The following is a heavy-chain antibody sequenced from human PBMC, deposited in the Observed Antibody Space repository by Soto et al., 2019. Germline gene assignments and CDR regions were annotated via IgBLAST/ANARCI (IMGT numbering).Heavy chain of an antibody. D-gene: IGHD6-13*01. J-gene: IGHJ2*01. CDR2: LNIAGTI. V-gene: IGHV4-4*07. CDR1: GASTSSFN. CDR3: ARDRGEYTSSWFWYFSH. Sequence: SETLSLTCSVSGASTSSFNWNWVRQPAGKGPEWVGRLNIAGTINYNPSLKSRITMSMDTSKNQISLHLRSVTAADTAIYYCARDRGEYTSSWFWYFSHWGHGTLVTVSS.